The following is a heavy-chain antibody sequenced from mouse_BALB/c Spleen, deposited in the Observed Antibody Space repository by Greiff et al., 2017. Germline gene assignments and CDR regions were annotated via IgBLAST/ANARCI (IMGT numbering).Heavy chain of an antibody. D-gene: IGHD1-1*01. V-gene: IGHV5-4*02. J-gene: IGHJ4*01. Sequence: EVHLVESGGGLVKPGGSLKLSCAASGFTFSDYYMYWVRQTPEKRLEWVATISDGGSYTYYPDSVKGRFTISRDNAKNNLYLQMSSLKSEDTAMYYCARGKYGSFYYAMDYWGQGTSVTVSS. CDR1: GFTFSDYY. CDR3: ARGKYGSFYYAMDY. CDR2: ISDGGSYT.